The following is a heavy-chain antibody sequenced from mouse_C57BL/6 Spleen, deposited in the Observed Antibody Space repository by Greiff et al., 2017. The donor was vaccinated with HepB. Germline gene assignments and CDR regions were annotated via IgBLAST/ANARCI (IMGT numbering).Heavy chain of an antibody. CDR3: GRGEFGGQSDY. Sequence: DVMLVESGGGFVKPGGSLKLSCAVSGFTFSSYAMSWVRQAPEKRLEWVATISDGGSYTYYPDNVKGRFTISRDNAKNNLYLYMSHLKDEDTALYCCGRGEFGGQSDYWGQGTTLTVSS. V-gene: IGHV5-4*03. CDR2: ISDGGSYT. CDR1: GFTFSSYA. J-gene: IGHJ2*01.